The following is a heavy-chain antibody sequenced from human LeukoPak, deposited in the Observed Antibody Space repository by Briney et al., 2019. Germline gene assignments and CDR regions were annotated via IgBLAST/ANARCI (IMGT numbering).Heavy chain of an antibody. CDR2: IIPIFGTP. V-gene: IGHV1-69*13. CDR1: GGTFRNHD. D-gene: IGHD6-6*01. J-gene: IGHJ4*02. Sequence: SVKVSCKASGGTFRNHDINWVQQAPGQGLEWMGGIIPIFGTPNYAQKFQGMVTITADESTTTASMELSRLRSEDTAVYYCARRSSSSFRHFDYWGQGTLVTVSS. CDR3: ARRSSSSFRHFDY.